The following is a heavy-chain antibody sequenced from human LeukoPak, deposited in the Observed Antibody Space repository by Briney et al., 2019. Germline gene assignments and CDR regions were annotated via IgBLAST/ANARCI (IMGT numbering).Heavy chain of an antibody. Sequence: GGSLRLSCAASGFTFSSTWMHWVRQAPGKGLVWVSRIKSDGSTSYADSVKGRFTISRDNAKNTLYLQMNSLKDEDTAVYYCARDFAGDRDYWGQGTLVTVSS. J-gene: IGHJ4*02. CDR1: GFTFSSTW. CDR2: IKSDGST. V-gene: IGHV3-74*01. CDR3: ARDFAGDRDY. D-gene: IGHD4-17*01.